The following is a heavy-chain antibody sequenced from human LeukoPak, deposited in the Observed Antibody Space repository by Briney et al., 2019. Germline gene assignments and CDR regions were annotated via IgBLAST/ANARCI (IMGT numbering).Heavy chain of an antibody. J-gene: IGHJ4*02. Sequence: PGGSLRLSCAASGLTLSGYWMHWVRQGPGKGLVWVSRINGDASSTSYANSVKGRFTISRDNAKSTLYLQMNSLRVEDTAVYYCARARGNTYGYFEYWGQGTLVTVSS. CDR1: GLTLSGYW. CDR3: ARARGNTYGYFEY. D-gene: IGHD5-18*01. V-gene: IGHV3-74*01. CDR2: INGDASST.